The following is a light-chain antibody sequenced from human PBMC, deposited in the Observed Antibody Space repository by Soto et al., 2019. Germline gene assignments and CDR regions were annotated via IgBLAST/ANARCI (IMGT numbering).Light chain of an antibody. J-gene: IGLJ2*01. Sequence: QSALTQPASVSGSPGQSITISCTGTSSDVGSYNLVSWYQQHPGKAPKLMIFEGSKRPSGVSNRFSGSKSGNTASLTISGLQAEDEADYYCCSYAGISTLLFGGGTKLTVL. CDR2: EGS. CDR3: CSYAGISTLL. V-gene: IGLV2-23*01. CDR1: SSDVGSYNL.